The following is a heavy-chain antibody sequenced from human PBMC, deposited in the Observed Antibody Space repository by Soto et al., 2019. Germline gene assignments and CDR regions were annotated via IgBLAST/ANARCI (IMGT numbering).Heavy chain of an antibody. J-gene: IGHJ4*02. V-gene: IGHV4-31*03. D-gene: IGHD3-3*01. CDR2: IYSSGST. CDR1: GGSISSGGYY. CDR3: ARGSITIFGGGKRTYYFDY. Sequence: QVQLQESGPGLVKPSQTLSLTCTVSGGSISSGGYYWSWIRQHPGKGLEWIGYIYSSGSTYYNPSHRSRVTISVDTSKNQFSRKLSSVTAADTAVYYCARGSITIFGGGKRTYYFDYWGQGTLVTVSS.